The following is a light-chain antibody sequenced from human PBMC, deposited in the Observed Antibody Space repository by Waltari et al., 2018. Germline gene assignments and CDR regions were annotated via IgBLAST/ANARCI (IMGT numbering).Light chain of an antibody. J-gene: IGKJ1*01. CDR1: QTVLYSSNNKNY. Sequence: DIVMTQSPDSLAVSLGERATINCKSSQTVLYSSNNKNYLAWVQQKPGQPPKLLIYWASTRESGVPDRFNGSGSGTDFTLTINSLQAEDVAVYYCQQYYGTPPTFGQGTKVEIK. V-gene: IGKV4-1*01. CDR2: WAS. CDR3: QQYYGTPPT.